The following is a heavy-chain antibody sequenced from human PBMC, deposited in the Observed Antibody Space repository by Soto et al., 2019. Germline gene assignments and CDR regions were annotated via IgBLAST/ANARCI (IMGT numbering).Heavy chain of an antibody. CDR3: ARWLGMEGDAFDI. CDR2: IYPGGAT. V-gene: IGHV3-66*01. D-gene: IGHD6-19*01. CDR1: AFIVTNNY. Sequence: PGGSLRLSCAPSAFIVTNNYLTWVRQAPGKGLEWVSLIYPGGATYYADSVKGRFTISRDGSKNTLYLQMNSLRAEDTAVYYCARWLGMEGDAFDIWGQGKMVTV. J-gene: IGHJ3*02.